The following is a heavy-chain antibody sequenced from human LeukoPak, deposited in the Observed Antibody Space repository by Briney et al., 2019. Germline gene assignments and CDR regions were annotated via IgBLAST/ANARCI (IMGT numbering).Heavy chain of an antibody. CDR3: ARDTSLAAAHTQAIWFDP. CDR1: GYSISRGYY. V-gene: IGHV4-31*03. D-gene: IGHD6-13*01. J-gene: IGHJ5*02. Sequence: SQTLSLTCTVSGYSISRGYYWSWIRQHPGKGLEWIGYIYYSGSTYYNPSLKSRVTISVDTSKNQFSLKLSSVTAADTAVYYCARDTSLAAAHTQAIWFDPWGQGTLVTVSS. CDR2: IYYSGST.